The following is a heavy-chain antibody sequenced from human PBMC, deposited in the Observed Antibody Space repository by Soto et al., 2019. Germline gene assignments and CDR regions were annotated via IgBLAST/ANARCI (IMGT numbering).Heavy chain of an antibody. D-gene: IGHD6-13*01. CDR3: AKVSSSWYAGFFDL. J-gene: IGHJ4*02. V-gene: IGHV3-23*01. Sequence: GGSLRLSCTASGFTFSSHAMTWVRQAPGKGRERVSGLSGSGGSIYYADSVKGRFTISRDNSMNTLYLQMKTLRAEDTAVYYCAKVSSSWYAGFFDLWGQGT. CDR1: GFTFSSHA. CDR2: LSGSGGSI.